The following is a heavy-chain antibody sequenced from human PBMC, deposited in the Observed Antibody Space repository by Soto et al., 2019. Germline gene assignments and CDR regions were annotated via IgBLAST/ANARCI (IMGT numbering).Heavy chain of an antibody. CDR3: ARAIAVAGHPSYYYYGMDV. CDR1: GYTFTGYY. J-gene: IGHJ6*02. V-gene: IGHV1-69*13. Sequence: SVKVSCKASGYTFTGYYMHWVRQAPGQGLEWMGGIIPIFGTANYAQKFQGRVTITADESTSTAYMELSSLRSEDTAVYYCARAIAVAGHPSYYYYGMDVWGQGTTVTVSS. D-gene: IGHD6-19*01. CDR2: IIPIFGTA.